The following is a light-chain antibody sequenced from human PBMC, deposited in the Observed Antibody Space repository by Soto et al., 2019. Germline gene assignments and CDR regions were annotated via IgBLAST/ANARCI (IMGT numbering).Light chain of an antibody. CDR2: SNT. CDR3: ATSDDTLAGVL. Sequence: QSIVTQPPSVSGTPGQRVTVSCSGSTSNIGYNYVSWYQQVAGTAPKLLIYSNTQRPSGVPDRFSGSKSVTSASPAISGLRSEDEADYYCATSDDTLAGVLFGGGTKVTVL. J-gene: IGLJ3*02. CDR1: TSNIGYNY. V-gene: IGLV1-47*02.